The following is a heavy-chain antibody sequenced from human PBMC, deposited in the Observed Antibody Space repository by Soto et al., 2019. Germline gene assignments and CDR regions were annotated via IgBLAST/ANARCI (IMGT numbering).Heavy chain of an antibody. CDR3: ARGRGYCSGISCYIDY. CDR2: ITSSSTI. V-gene: IGHV3-48*02. J-gene: IGHJ4*02. CDR1: GFTFSSYS. D-gene: IGHD2-2*02. Sequence: EVQLVESGGGLVQSGGSLRLSCAASGFTFSSYSMYWVRQAPGKGLEWVSYITSSSTIYYADSVKGRFTSSRDNAKNSLYLQMNSLRDEDTAVYYCARGRGYCSGISCYIDYWGQGILVTVSS.